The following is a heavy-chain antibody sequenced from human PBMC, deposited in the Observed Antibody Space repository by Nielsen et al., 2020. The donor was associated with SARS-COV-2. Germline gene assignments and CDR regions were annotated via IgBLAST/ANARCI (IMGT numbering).Heavy chain of an antibody. J-gene: IGHJ3*02. CDR3: AREQWELTGRGAFDI. CDR1: GYTFTGYY. CDR2: INPSGGST. D-gene: IGHD1-26*01. Sequence: ASVKVSCKSSGYTFTGYYMHWVRQAPGQGLEWMGIINPSGGSTSYAQKFQGRVTITADESTSTAYMELSSLRSEDTAVYYCAREQWELTGRGAFDIWGQGTMVTVSS. V-gene: IGHV1-46*01.